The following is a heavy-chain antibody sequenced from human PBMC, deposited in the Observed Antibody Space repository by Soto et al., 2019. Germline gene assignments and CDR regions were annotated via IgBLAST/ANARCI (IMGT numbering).Heavy chain of an antibody. CDR1: VASISGYY. D-gene: IGHD3-16*01. Sequence: ETLSLTSTVSVASISGYYRSWIRQPPGKGLEWIGYIYYSGSTNYNPSLKSRVTISVDTSKNQFSLKLSSVTAADTAVYYCARDNFSGGFDYWGQGTLVTVS. CDR2: IYYSGST. CDR3: ARDNFSGGFDY. V-gene: IGHV4-59*01. J-gene: IGHJ4*02.